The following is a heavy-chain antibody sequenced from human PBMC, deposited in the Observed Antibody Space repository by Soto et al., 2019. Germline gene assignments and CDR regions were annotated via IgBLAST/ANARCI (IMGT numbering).Heavy chain of an antibody. V-gene: IGHV4-31*03. CDR3: ARGWSGGLNDALDI. J-gene: IGHJ3*02. CDR2: IYYGGSA. Sequence: QVLLQESGPRLVKPSQTLSLTCTVSSGSITRGDNYWSWIRQHPGKGLEWIGNIYYGGSAYYRPSLKGRLTISLDTSTNQFSLNLSSVTAADTAVYYCARGWSGGLNDALDIWGQGSMVAVSS. CDR1: SGSITRGDNY. D-gene: IGHD3-3*01.